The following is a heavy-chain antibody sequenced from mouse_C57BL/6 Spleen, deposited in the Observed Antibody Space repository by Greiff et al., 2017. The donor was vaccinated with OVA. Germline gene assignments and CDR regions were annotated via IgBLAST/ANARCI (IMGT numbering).Heavy chain of an antibody. Sequence: EVQLVESGGGLVQPGGSMKLSCAASGFTFSDAWMDWVRQSPEKGLEWVAEIRNKANNHATYYAESVKGRFTISRDDSKSSVYLQMNSLRAEDTGIYYCTRTTVVEYFDVWGTGTTVTVSS. V-gene: IGHV6-6*01. D-gene: IGHD1-1*01. CDR2: IRNKANNHAT. J-gene: IGHJ1*03. CDR1: GFTFSDAW. CDR3: TRTTVVEYFDV.